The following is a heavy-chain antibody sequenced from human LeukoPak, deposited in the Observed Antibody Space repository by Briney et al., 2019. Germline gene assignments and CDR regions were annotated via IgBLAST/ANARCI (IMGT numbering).Heavy chain of an antibody. CDR1: GFTFSSYG. CDR3: ARGYCSSTSCYTVWFDP. V-gene: IGHV3-30*03. D-gene: IGHD2-2*02. CDR2: ISYDGSNK. Sequence: TGGSLRLSCAASGFTFSSYGMHWVRQAPGKGLEWVAVISYDGSNKYYADSVKGRFTISRDNSKNTLYLQMNSLRAEDTAVYYCARGYCSSTSCYTVWFDPWGQGTLVTVSS. J-gene: IGHJ5*02.